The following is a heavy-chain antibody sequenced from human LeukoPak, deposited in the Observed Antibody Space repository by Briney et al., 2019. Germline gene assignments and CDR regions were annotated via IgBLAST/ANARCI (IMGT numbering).Heavy chain of an antibody. CDR1: TFTFSSYT. Sequence: PGGSLRLSCAASTFTFSSYTMNWLRQAPGTGLEWVSSISSSGSYIYYADSLKGRFTVSRDNARKSLYLQMNSLRAEDTAVYYCARASDHDWGSYRWDAFYIWGQGTMVTASS. CDR3: ARASDHDWGSYRWDAFYI. V-gene: IGHV3-21*01. D-gene: IGHD3-16*02. J-gene: IGHJ3*02. CDR2: ISSSGSYI.